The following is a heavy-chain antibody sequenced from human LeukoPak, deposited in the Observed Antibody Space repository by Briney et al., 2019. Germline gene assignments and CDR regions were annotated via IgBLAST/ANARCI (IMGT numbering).Heavy chain of an antibody. D-gene: IGHD1-1*01. Sequence: SETLPLTCTVSGGSISNYYWNWIRQPPGKGLEWIGNVYFGGSPTYNPSLKSRVTISVDTSKNQFSLKLSSVTAADTAVYYCARVTGSINWAFGYHGMDVWGQGTTVTVSS. CDR3: ARVTGSINWAFGYHGMDV. V-gene: IGHV4-59*01. CDR1: GGSISNYY. J-gene: IGHJ6*02. CDR2: VYFGGSP.